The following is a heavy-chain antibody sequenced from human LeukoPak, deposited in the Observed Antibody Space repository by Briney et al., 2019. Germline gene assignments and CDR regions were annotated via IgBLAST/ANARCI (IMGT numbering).Heavy chain of an antibody. CDR2: IYWNDDK. J-gene: IGHJ4*02. V-gene: IGHV2-5*01. CDR1: GFSLSTSGVG. Sequence: SAPTLVKPTQTLTLTCTFSGFSLSTSGVGVGWIRQTPGKALEWLALIYWNDDKRYSPSLKSRLTITKDTSKNQVVLTMTNMDPVDTATYYCAHRSQVLVGATALYYFDYWGQGTLVTVSS. D-gene: IGHD1-26*01. CDR3: AHRSQVLVGATALYYFDY.